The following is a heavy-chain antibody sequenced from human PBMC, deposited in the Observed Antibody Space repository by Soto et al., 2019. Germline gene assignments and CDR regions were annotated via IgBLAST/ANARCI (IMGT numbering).Heavy chain of an antibody. J-gene: IGHJ6*03. Sequence: QVQLVESGGGVVQPGRSVRLSCAASGFTFSSYGMHWVRQAPGKGLEWVAVIWYDVSNKYYADSVKGRFTISRDNYKNTLYLHMHSLRAEDTAVYYCWRAEIVQYYYYREVGGKVSTVTVSS. V-gene: IGHV3-33*01. D-gene: IGHD2-8*01. CDR1: GFTFSSYG. CDR2: IWYDVSNK. CDR3: WRAEIVQYYYYREV.